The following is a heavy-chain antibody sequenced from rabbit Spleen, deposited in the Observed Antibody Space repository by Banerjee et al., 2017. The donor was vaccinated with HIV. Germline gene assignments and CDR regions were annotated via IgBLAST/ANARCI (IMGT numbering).Heavy chain of an antibody. CDR2: INAVTGKA. D-gene: IGHD4-1*01. CDR3: ARDLVTIIGWNFNL. Sequence: QEQLVESGGGLVKPEGSLKLSCTASGFSFSNKAVMCWVRQAPGKGLQWIACINAVTGKAVYATWAKGRFTFSKTSSTTVTLQMTSLTAADTARYFCARDLVTIIGWNFNLWGPGTLVTVS. J-gene: IGHJ4*01. CDR1: GFSFSNKAV. V-gene: IGHV1S45*01.